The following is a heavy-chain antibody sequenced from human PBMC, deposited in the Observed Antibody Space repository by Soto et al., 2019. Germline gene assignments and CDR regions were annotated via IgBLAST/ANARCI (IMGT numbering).Heavy chain of an antibody. J-gene: IGHJ4*02. Sequence: QTLSLTCAISGDSVSSNSAAWNWIRQSPSRGLEWLGRAYYRSKWYNDYAISVKSRISIKPDTSKNQVSLQLKSVTPEDTAVYYCARAFSSYYYDSSGQQASYRMMYYFDYWGQGTLVTVSS. D-gene: IGHD3-22*01. CDR3: ARAFSSYYYDSSGQQASYRMMYYFDY. CDR1: GDSVSSNSAA. CDR2: AYYRSKWYN. V-gene: IGHV6-1*01.